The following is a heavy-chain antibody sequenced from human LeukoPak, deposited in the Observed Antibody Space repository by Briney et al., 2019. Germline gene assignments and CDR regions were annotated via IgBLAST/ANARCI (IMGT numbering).Heavy chain of an antibody. CDR2: IYYSGST. D-gene: IGHD6-13*01. CDR3: ARVGGSSWYGFASNWFDP. V-gene: IGHV4-39*01. Sequence: SETLSLTCTVSGGSISSSSYYWGWIRQPPGKGLEWIGSIYYSGSTYYNPSLKSRVTISVDTSKNQFSLKLSSVTAADTAVYYCARVGGSSWYGFASNWFDPWGQGTLVTVSS. CDR1: GGSISSSSYY. J-gene: IGHJ5*02.